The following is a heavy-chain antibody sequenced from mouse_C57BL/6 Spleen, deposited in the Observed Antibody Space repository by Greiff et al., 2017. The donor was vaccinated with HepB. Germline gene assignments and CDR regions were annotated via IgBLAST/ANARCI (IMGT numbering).Heavy chain of an antibody. J-gene: IGHJ1*03. D-gene: IGHD2-4*01. Sequence: EVHLVESGGGLVKPGGSLKLSCAASGFTFSSYAMSWVRQTPEKRLEWVATISDGGSYTYYPDNVKGRFTISRDNAKNNLYLQMSHLKSEDTAMYYCARDPLYDYDVNWYFDVWGTGTTVTVSS. V-gene: IGHV5-4*01. CDR1: GFTFSSYA. CDR2: ISDGGSYT. CDR3: ARDPLYDYDVNWYFDV.